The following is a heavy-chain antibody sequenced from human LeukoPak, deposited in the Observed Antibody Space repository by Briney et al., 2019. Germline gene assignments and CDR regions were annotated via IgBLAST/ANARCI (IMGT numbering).Heavy chain of an antibody. D-gene: IGHD2-15*01. CDR3: SSWDCSSGSCYTNMNFDH. V-gene: IGHV1-2*02. Sequence: ASVKVSCKASGYTFDGYYIHWVRRAPGQSLEWLVWINPDKSVTKTAKKFRDRVIMTTDKHLATAYMEVTNLTSDDTAVYTRSSWDCSSGSCYTNMNFDHCGQGSLVTVSS. J-gene: IGHJ4*02. CDR2: INPDKSVT. CDR1: GYTFDGYY.